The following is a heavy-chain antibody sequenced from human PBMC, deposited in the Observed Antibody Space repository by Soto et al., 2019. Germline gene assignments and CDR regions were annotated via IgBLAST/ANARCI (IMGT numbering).Heavy chain of an antibody. J-gene: IGHJ6*02. V-gene: IGHV3-33*01. Sequence: QVQLVESGGGVVQPGRSLRLSCAASGFTFSSYGMHWVRQAPGKGLELVVVIWYDGSNKYYADSVKGRFTISRDNSKNTLYLQMNSLRAEDTAVYYCARDEGLGVNYYYYGMDVWGHATTVTVSS. D-gene: IGHD3-10*01. CDR3: ARDEGLGVNYYYYGMDV. CDR1: GFTFSSYG. CDR2: IWYDGSNK.